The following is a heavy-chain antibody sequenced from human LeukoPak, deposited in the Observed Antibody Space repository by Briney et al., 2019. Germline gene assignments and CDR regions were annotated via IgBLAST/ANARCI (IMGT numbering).Heavy chain of an antibody. CDR2: IRYDGSDK. J-gene: IGHJ4*02. CDR1: GFTLSSYG. V-gene: IGHV3-30*02. CDR3: AKDRGSSWYHFDY. Sequence: GGSLRLSCAASGFTLSSYGMHWVRQVPVKGLEWVAFIRYDGSDKYYADSVKGRFTVSRDNSKNTLSLQMNSLRAEDTAVYYCAKDRGSSWYHFDYWGQGTLVTVSS. D-gene: IGHD6-13*01.